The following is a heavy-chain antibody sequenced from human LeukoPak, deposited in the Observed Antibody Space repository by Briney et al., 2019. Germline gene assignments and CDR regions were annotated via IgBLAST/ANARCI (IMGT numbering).Heavy chain of an antibody. V-gene: IGHV3-15*01. CDR2: IKSKTDGGTT. CDR3: TTEYYYDSSGYRTFDY. CDR1: GFTFSNAW. D-gene: IGHD3-22*01. J-gene: IGHJ4*02. Sequence: PGGSLRLSCAASGFTFSNAWMSWVHQAPGKGLEWVGRIKSKTDGGTTDYAAPVKGRFTISRDDSKNTLYLQMNSLKTEDTAVYYCTTEYYYDSSGYRTFDYWGQGTLVTVSS.